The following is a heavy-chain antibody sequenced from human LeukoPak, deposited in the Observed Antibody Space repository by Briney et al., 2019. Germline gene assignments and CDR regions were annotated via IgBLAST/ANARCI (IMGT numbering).Heavy chain of an antibody. CDR1: GFTFSSYG. D-gene: IGHD4-17*01. CDR2: ISGSGGST. V-gene: IGHV3-23*01. Sequence: PGGSLRLSCAASGFTFSSYGMSWVRQAPGKGLEWVSAISGSGGSTYYADSVKGRFTISRDNSKNTLYLQMNSLRAEDTAVYYCAKDLRRDYGDYSYYYMDVWGKGTTVTISS. CDR3: AKDLRRDYGDYSYYYMDV. J-gene: IGHJ6*03.